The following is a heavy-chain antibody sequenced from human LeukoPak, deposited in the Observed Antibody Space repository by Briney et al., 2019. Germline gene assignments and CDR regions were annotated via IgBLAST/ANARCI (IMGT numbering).Heavy chain of an antibody. CDR1: GGTFSSYA. J-gene: IGHJ5*02. CDR2: IIPIFGTA. V-gene: IGHV1-69*13. D-gene: IGHD2-15*01. Sequence: ASVKVSCTASGGTFSSYAISWVRQAPGQGLEWMGGIIPIFGTANYAQKFQGRVTITADESTSTAYMELSSLRSEDTAVYYCARGVVAARFWFDPWGQGTLVTVSS. CDR3: ARGVVAARFWFDP.